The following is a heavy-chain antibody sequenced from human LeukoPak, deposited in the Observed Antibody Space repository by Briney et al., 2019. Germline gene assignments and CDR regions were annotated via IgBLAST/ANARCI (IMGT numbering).Heavy chain of an antibody. CDR1: GFTFSSYS. CDR3: ARDRLVATIPRLGYFDY. V-gene: IGHV3-21*01. CDR2: IISSSSYI. D-gene: IGHD5-12*01. Sequence: GGSLRLSCAASGFTFSSYSMNWVRQAPGKGLEWVSSIISSSSYIYYADSVKGRFTISRDNAKNSLYLQMNSLRAEDTAVYYCARDRLVATIPRLGYFDYWGQGTLVTVSS. J-gene: IGHJ4*02.